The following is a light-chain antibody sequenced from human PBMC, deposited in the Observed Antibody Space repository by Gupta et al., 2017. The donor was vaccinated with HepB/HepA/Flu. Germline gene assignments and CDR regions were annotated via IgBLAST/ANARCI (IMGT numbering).Light chain of an antibody. CDR3: QQYYNWPRT. CDR2: ATN. J-gene: IGKJ1*01. Sequence: ATLSVSPGERATLSCRASQSVYHSLAWYRHKPGQAPRLLIYATNTRATGILARFSGSGSGTDFTLTISSLQSEDFAVYYCQQYYNWPRTFGQGTKVEIK. V-gene: IGKV3-15*01. CDR1: QSVYHS.